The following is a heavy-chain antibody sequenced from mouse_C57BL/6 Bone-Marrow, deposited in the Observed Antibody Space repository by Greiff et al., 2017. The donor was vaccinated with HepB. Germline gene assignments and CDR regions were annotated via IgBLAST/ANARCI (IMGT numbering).Heavy chain of an antibody. Sequence: VQLQQPGAELVKPGASVKLSCKASGYTFTSYWMHWVKQRPGQGLEWIGMIHPNSGSTNYNEKFKSKATLTVDKSSSTAYMQLSSLTSEDSAVYYCARKAGGNYVSPYFDYWGQGTTLTVSS. CDR3: ARKAGGNYVSPYFDY. CDR2: IHPNSGST. D-gene: IGHD2-1*01. V-gene: IGHV1-64*01. CDR1: GYTFTSYW. J-gene: IGHJ2*01.